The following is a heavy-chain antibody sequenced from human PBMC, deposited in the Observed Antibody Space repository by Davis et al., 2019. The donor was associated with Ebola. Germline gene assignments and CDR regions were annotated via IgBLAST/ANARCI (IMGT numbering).Heavy chain of an antibody. D-gene: IGHD3-22*01. CDR2: IYYSGST. V-gene: IGHV4-59*01. Sequence: MPSETLSLTCTVSGGSISSYYCSWIRQPPGKGLEWIGYIYYSGSTNYNPSLKSRVTISVDTSTNQFSLQLSSVTAADTAVYYCARDGSYDSSGYYGYWGQGTLVTVSS. J-gene: IGHJ4*02. CDR1: GGSISSYY. CDR3: ARDGSYDSSGYYGY.